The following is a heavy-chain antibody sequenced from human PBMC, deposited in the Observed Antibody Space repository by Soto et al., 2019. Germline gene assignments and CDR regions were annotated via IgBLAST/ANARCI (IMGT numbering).Heavy chain of an antibody. J-gene: IGHJ4*02. CDR1: GYTFTSYG. Sequence: QVQLVQSGAEVKKPGASVKVSCKASGYTFTSYGISWVRQAPGQGLEWMGWISAYNGNTNYAQKLQGRVTMTTDTSASTAYMELRSLRSDDTAVYYCAREVDTMVRGYYFDYWGQGTLVTVSS. D-gene: IGHD3-10*01. V-gene: IGHV1-18*01. CDR2: ISAYNGNT. CDR3: AREVDTMVRGYYFDY.